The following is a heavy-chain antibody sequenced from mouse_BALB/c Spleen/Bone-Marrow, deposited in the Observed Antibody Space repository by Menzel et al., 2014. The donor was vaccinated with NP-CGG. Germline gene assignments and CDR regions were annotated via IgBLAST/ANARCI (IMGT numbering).Heavy chain of an antibody. CDR3: TRDGSSRWYFDV. V-gene: IGHV1-15*01. Sequence: QVQLQQSGAELVRPGASVTLSCKASGYTFTDYEMHWVKQTPVHGLEWIGAIDPETGGTAYNQKFKGKATLTADKSSSTACMELRSLTSEDSAVYYCTRDGSSRWYFDVWGAGTTVTVSS. CDR2: IDPETGGT. CDR1: GYTFTDYE. J-gene: IGHJ1*01. D-gene: IGHD1-1*01.